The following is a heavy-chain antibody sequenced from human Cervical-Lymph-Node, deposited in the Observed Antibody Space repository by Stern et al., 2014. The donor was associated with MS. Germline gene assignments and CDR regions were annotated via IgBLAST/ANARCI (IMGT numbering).Heavy chain of an antibody. CDR3: ARVKGTYFDY. Sequence: VQLVESGGGLVQPGGSLRLSCAASGFSFSSYSMNWVRQAPGKGLEWVAYISPGSGTIHYIDSVKGRFTVSRDNARNSLSLQMDSLRAEDTAVYYCARVKGTYFDYWGQGTLVTVSS. CDR1: GFSFSSYS. D-gene: IGHD3-10*01. V-gene: IGHV3-48*01. CDR2: ISPGSGTI. J-gene: IGHJ4*02.